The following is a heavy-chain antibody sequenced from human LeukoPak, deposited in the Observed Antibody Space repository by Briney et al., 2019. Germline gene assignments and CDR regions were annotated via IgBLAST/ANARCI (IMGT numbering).Heavy chain of an antibody. CDR2: INHSGST. J-gene: IGHJ5*02. CDR1: GGSFSGYY. V-gene: IGHV4-34*01. CDR3: ARASSLVWFDP. Sequence: SSETLSLTCAVYGGSFSGYYWSWICQPPGKGLEWIGEINHSGSTNYNPSLKSRVTISVDTSKNQFSLKLSSVTAADTAVYYCARASSLVWFDPWGQGTLVTVSS. D-gene: IGHD6-13*01.